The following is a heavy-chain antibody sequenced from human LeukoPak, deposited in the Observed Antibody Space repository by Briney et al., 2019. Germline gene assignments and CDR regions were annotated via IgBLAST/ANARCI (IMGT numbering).Heavy chain of an antibody. J-gene: IGHJ5*02. D-gene: IGHD3-22*01. V-gene: IGHV4-39*01. Sequence: SETLSLTCTVSGGSISSSGYYWGWIRQPPGKGLEWIGSIYYSGSTYYNPSLKSRVTISVDTSKNQFSLKLSSVTAADTAVYYCARKQYYYDSSGYSNWFDPWGQGTLVTVSS. CDR1: GGSISSSGYY. CDR3: ARKQYYYDSSGYSNWFDP. CDR2: IYYSGST.